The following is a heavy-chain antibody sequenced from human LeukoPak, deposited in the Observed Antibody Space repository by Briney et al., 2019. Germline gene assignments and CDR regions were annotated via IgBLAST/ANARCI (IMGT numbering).Heavy chain of an antibody. V-gene: IGHV1-18*01. CDR3: ARGAAAGTGDFDY. J-gene: IGHJ4*02. Sequence: KLQGRVTMTTDTSTSTAYMELRSLRSDDTAVYYCARGAAAGTGDFDYWGQGTPVTVSS. D-gene: IGHD6-13*01.